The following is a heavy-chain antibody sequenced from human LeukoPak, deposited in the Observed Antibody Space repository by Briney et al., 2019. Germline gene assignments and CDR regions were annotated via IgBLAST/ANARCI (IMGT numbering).Heavy chain of an antibody. D-gene: IGHD5-18*01. CDR3: ASLVDTAMFDH. V-gene: IGHV3-23*01. CDR1: GFTFSNYA. Sequence: GGSLRLSCAASGFTFSNYAMSCVRQAPGKGLEWVSVISGNGRSTYYADSVKGRFTISRDNSKNTLYLQMNSLRAEDTAVYFCASLVDTAMFDHWGQGTLVTVSS. J-gene: IGHJ4*02. CDR2: ISGNGRST.